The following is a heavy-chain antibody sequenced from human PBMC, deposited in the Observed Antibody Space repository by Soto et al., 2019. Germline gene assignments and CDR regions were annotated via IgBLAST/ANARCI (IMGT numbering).Heavy chain of an antibody. CDR1: GFTFSSYS. J-gene: IGHJ4*02. Sequence: EVQLVESGGGLVKPGGSLRLSCAASGFTFSSYSMNWVRQAPGKGLEWVSSISSSSSYIYYADSVKGRFTISRDNAKNSLYQQMNSLRAEDTAVYYCARDLTRYYYGSGSYPHWGQGTLVTVSS. V-gene: IGHV3-21*01. D-gene: IGHD3-10*01. CDR2: ISSSSSYI. CDR3: ARDLTRYYYGSGSYPH.